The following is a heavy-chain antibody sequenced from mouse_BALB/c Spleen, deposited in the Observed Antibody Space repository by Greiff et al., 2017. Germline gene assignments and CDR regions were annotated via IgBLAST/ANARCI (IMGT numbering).Heavy chain of an antibody. CDR3: ARVYYGNFFDY. CDR2: ISSGSSTI. V-gene: IGHV5-17*02. D-gene: IGHD2-1*01. J-gene: IGHJ2*01. Sequence: DVHLVESGGGLVQPGGSRKLSCAASGFTFSSFGMHWVRQAPEKGLEWVAYISSGSSTIYYADTVKGRFTISRDNPKNTLFLQMTSLRSEDTAMYYCARVYYGNFFDYWGQGTTLTVSS. CDR1: GFTFSSFG.